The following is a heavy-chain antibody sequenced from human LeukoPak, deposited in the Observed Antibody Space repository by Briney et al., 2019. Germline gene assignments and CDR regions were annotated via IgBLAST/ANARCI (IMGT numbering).Heavy chain of an antibody. CDR1: GFTVSSNY. V-gene: IGHV3-53*01. CDR3: ARVDSSGYYRWDTLDY. CDR2: IYSGGST. Sequence: GGSLRFSCAASGFTVSSNYMSWVRQAPGKGLEWVSVIYSGGSTYYADSVKGRFTISRDNSKNTLYLQMNSLRAEDTAVYYCARVDSSGYYRWDTLDYWGQGTLVTVSS. J-gene: IGHJ4*02. D-gene: IGHD3-22*01.